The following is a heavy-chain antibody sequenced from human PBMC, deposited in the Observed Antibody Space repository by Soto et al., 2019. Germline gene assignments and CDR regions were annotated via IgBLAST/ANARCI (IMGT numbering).Heavy chain of an antibody. Sequence: PSWCLSLPCFLFGGPVSSYYENWCRQDLWKGLEWIGFISYSGSSNYNPALTSRVNISVDTSKDQISLRLNSVTAADTAVYYCARVQSTSWGYYYAVDVWGQGTTVTVSS. CDR3: ARVQSTSWGYYYAVDV. CDR1: GGPVSSYY. D-gene: IGHD2-2*01. J-gene: IGHJ6*01. CDR2: ISYSGSS. V-gene: IGHV4-59*02.